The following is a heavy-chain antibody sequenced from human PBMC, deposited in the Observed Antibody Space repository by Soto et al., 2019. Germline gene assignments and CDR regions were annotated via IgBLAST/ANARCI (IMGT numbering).Heavy chain of an antibody. Sequence: GGSLRLSCAASGFTFSSYAMSWVRQAPGKGLEWVSAISGSGGSTYYADSVKGRFTISRDNSKNTLYLQMNSLRAEDTAVYYCAKDPRGYSGYDLAVGYYYYGMDVWGQGTTVTVSS. CDR1: GFTFSSYA. D-gene: IGHD5-12*01. J-gene: IGHJ6*02. V-gene: IGHV3-23*01. CDR3: AKDPRGYSGYDLAVGYYYYGMDV. CDR2: ISGSGGST.